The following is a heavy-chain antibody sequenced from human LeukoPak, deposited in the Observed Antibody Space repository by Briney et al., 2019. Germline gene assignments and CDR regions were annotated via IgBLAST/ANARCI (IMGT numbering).Heavy chain of an antibody. J-gene: IGHJ3*02. V-gene: IGHV3-7*01. CDR3: ARDHYPLDAFDI. D-gene: IGHD3-10*01. Sequence: GGSLRLSCAASEFTFSSYWMSWVRQAPGKGLEWVANIKQDGSEKYYVDSVKGRFTISRDNAKNSLYLQMNSLRAEDTAVYYCARDHYPLDAFDIWGQGTMVTVSS. CDR1: EFTFSSYW. CDR2: IKQDGSEK.